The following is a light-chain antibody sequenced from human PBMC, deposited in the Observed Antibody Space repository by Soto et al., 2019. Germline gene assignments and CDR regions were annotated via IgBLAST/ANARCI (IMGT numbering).Light chain of an antibody. Sequence: QSALTQPASVSGSPGQSITISCTGTTSDVGGYNYVSWYQHHPGKAPKLMIYEVSNRPSGVSNRFSGSKSGNTASLTISGLQAEDEADYYCSSYTSSSTLVVGTGTKVTVL. J-gene: IGLJ1*01. CDR2: EVS. CDR3: SSYTSSSTLV. V-gene: IGLV2-14*01. CDR1: TSDVGGYNY.